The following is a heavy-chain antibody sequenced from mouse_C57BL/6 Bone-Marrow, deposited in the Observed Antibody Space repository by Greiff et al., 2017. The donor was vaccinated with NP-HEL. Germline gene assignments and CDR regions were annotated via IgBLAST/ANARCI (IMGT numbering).Heavy chain of an antibody. Sequence: EVKVVESGGGLVKPGGSLKLSCAASGFTFSDYGMHWVRQAPEKGLEWVAYISSGSSTIYYADTVKGRFTISRDNAKNTLFLQMTSLRSEDTAMYYCARITTVVARGDYWGQGTTLTVSS. V-gene: IGHV5-17*01. CDR1: GFTFSDYG. J-gene: IGHJ2*01. D-gene: IGHD1-1*01. CDR3: ARITTVVARGDY. CDR2: ISSGSSTI.